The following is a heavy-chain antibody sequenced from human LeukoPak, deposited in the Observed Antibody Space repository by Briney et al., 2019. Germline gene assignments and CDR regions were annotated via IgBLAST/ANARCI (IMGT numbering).Heavy chain of an antibody. Sequence: PSETLPLTCAVYGGSFSGYYWSWIRQPPGEGLEWIGEIDPSGSTNYNPSLKSRVTILGDTSKNQFTLKLRSVTAADTAMFYCARLHSGGPSSWGQGTLVTVSS. CDR2: IDPSGST. D-gene: IGHD2-15*01. CDR1: GGSFSGYY. V-gene: IGHV4-34*01. CDR3: ARLHSGGPSS. J-gene: IGHJ5*02.